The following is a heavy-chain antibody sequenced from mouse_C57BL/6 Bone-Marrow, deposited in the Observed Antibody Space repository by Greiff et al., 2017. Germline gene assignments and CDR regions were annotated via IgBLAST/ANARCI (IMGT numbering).Heavy chain of an antibody. J-gene: IGHJ3*01. Sequence: VQLKESGAGLVRPGASVKLSCTASGFTFNDYYMHWVRQSPEQGLEWIGLIGPENSDNEYASKFQGKATITADTSSNTAYLQLSSLTAEDTAVYYCTTWGVAYWGQGTLVTVSA. CDR2: IGPENSDN. CDR3: TTWGVAY. V-gene: IGHV14-4*01. CDR1: GFTFNDYY.